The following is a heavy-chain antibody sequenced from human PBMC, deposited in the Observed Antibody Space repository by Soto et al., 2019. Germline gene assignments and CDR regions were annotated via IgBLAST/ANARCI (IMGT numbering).Heavy chain of an antibody. CDR2: IHYSGST. CDR3: ARDSGYSSLYHFDY. CDR1: GGSISSYY. Sequence: SETLSLTCTVSGGSISSYYWSWIRQPPGKGLEWIGYIHYSGSTNHNPSLKSRVTISVDTSKNQFSLKLSSVTAADTAVYYCARDSGYSSLYHFDYWGQGSLVTVSS. D-gene: IGHD6-13*01. V-gene: IGHV4-59*01. J-gene: IGHJ4*02.